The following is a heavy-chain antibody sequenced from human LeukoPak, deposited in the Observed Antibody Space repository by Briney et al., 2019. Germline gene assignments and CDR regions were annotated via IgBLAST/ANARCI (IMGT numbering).Heavy chain of an antibody. Sequence: GGSLRLSCAASGFTVSTNFMSWVRQAPGKGLEWVAVISYDGSNKYYGDSVKGRFTISRDNSKNTLYLQMNSLRGEDTAVYYCAVDYGSGIIDYWGRGTLVTVSS. CDR3: AVDYGSGIIDY. D-gene: IGHD3-10*01. J-gene: IGHJ4*02. CDR2: ISYDGSNK. CDR1: GFTVSTNF. V-gene: IGHV3-30*03.